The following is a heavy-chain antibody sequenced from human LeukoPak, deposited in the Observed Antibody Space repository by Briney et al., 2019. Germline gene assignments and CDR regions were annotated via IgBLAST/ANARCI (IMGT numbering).Heavy chain of an antibody. CDR2: ISPSGGIT. V-gene: IGHV3-23*01. Sequence: GGSLRLSCAASGFTFSSHGMNWVRQAPGKGLEWVSGISPSGGITYYTDSVKGRFTISRDNSKNTLYLQMNSLRAEDTAVYYCAKAQGYSKTSLDYWGQGTLVTVSS. CDR1: GFTFSSHG. J-gene: IGHJ4*02. D-gene: IGHD6-13*01. CDR3: AKAQGYSKTSLDY.